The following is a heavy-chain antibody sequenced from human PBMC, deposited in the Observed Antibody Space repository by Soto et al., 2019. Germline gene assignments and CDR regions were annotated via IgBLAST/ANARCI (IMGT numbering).Heavy chain of an antibody. V-gene: IGHV3-48*03. Sequence: EVQLVESGGGLVQPGGSPRLSCAASGFTFSSYEMNWVRQAPGKGLEWVSYISSSGSTIYYADSVKGRFTISRDNAKNSLYLQMNSLRAEDTAVYYCARDQQQGYYYYYYGMDVWGQGTTVTVSS. D-gene: IGHD6-13*01. CDR2: ISSSGSTI. CDR3: ARDQQQGYYYYYYGMDV. J-gene: IGHJ6*02. CDR1: GFTFSSYE.